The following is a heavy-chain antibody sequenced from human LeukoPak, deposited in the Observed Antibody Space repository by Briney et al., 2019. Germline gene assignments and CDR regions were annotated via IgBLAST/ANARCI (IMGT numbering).Heavy chain of an antibody. J-gene: IGHJ4*02. D-gene: IGHD3-22*01. CDR1: AASISNYY. Sequence: SETLSLTCAVSAASISNYYWSWTRQAPGKGLEWIGYISTSGSTNYNPSLKSRVSISLDTSKNRFSLNLNFVTAADTAVYYCASPRSGYRYTFDYWGQGALVTVSS. V-gene: IGHV4-4*09. CDR3: ASPRSGYRYTFDY. CDR2: ISTSGST.